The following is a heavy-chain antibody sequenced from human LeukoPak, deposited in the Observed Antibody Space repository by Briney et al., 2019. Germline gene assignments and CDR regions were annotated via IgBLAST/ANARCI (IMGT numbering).Heavy chain of an antibody. CDR1: GFTFSDYW. CDR2: ISQNGAEK. D-gene: IGHD6-13*01. Sequence: PGRSLRLSCAVSGFTFSDYWMNRVRQAPGKGLEWVASISQNGAEKSYVDSVKGRFTISRDNPKNSLYLQMSSLRAEDTAVYYCARDGTAAGLYFDLWGQGTLVTVSS. CDR3: ARDGTAAGLYFDL. J-gene: IGHJ4*01. V-gene: IGHV3-7*01.